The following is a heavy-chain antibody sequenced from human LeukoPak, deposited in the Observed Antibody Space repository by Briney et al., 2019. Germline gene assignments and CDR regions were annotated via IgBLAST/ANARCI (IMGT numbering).Heavy chain of an antibody. Sequence: SQTLSLTCAISGDSVSSNSAAWNWIRQSPSRGLEWLGRTYYRSKWYNDYAVSVRSRITINPDTSKNQFSLQLNSVTPEDTAVYYCARGAVATGGWSYDYWGQGTLVTVSS. CDR3: ARGAVATGGWSYDY. CDR1: GDSVSSNSAA. J-gene: IGHJ4*02. D-gene: IGHD6-19*01. CDR2: TYYRSKWYN. V-gene: IGHV6-1*01.